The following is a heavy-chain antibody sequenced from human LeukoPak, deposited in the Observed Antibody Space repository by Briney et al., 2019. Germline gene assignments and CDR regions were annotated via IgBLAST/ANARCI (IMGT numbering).Heavy chain of an antibody. D-gene: IGHD3-9*01. J-gene: IGHJ3*02. Sequence: GSLRLSCAASGFTFSSYSMNWVRQPPGKGLEWIGEIYHSGSTNYNPSLKSRVTISVGKSKNQFSLKLSSVTAADTAVYYCAAPYDILTGGDAFDIWGQGTMVTVSS. CDR3: AAPYDILTGGDAFDI. CDR2: IYHSGST. CDR1: GFTFSSYSM. V-gene: IGHV4-4*02.